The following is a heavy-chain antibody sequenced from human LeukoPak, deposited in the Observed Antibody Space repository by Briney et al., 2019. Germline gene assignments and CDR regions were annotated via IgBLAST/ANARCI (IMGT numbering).Heavy chain of an antibody. CDR1: GFTFSSYS. J-gene: IGHJ4*02. CDR3: ASPLGIVVPAAMMLNY. CDR2: ISSSSSTI. D-gene: IGHD2-2*01. Sequence: PGRSLRLSCAASGFTFSSYSMKWVRQAPGKGLEWVSYISSSSSTIYCADSVKGRFTISRDNAKNSLYLQMTSLRAEDTAVYYCASPLGIVVPAAMMLNYWGQGTLVTVSS. V-gene: IGHV3-48*01.